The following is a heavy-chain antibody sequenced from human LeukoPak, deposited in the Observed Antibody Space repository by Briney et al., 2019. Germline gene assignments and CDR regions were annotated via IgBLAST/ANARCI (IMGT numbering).Heavy chain of an antibody. D-gene: IGHD3-22*01. Sequence: PSETLSLTCAVHGGSFSGYYWSWIRQPPGKGLEWIGEINHSGSTNYNPSLKSRVTISVDTSKNQFSLKLSSVTAADTAVYYCARLQHYYDSSGYSSHLDYWGQGTLVTVSS. CDR2: INHSGST. J-gene: IGHJ4*02. V-gene: IGHV4-34*01. CDR1: GGSFSGYY. CDR3: ARLQHYYDSSGYSSHLDY.